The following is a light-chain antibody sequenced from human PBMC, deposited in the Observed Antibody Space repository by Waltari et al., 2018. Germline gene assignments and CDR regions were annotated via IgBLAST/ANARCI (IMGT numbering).Light chain of an antibody. J-gene: IGLJ1*01. CDR2: EDS. Sequence: SYELTQPPSVSVSPGQTASITCSGDKLGDTYACWYQQKPGQSPVQVIYEDSKRPSGIPERFSGSNSGNTATLTISGTQAMDEADYYCQAWDSSTPSYVFGTGTKVTVL. CDR1: KLGDTY. CDR3: QAWDSSTPSYV. V-gene: IGLV3-1*01.